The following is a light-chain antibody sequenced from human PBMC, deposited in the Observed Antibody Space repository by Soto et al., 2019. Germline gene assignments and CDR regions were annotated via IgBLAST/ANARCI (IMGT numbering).Light chain of an antibody. V-gene: IGLV7-46*01. CDR1: TGAVTSAHY. Sequence: QAVVTQEPSLTVSPGGTVTLTCGSSTGAVTSAHYPYWFQQMPGQAPRTLIYDTSNKHSWTPARFSGSLLGGRAALTLSGVQPEDEADYYCLLYYGGSAVFGGGTQLTVL. J-gene: IGLJ7*01. CDR2: DTS. CDR3: LLYYGGSAV.